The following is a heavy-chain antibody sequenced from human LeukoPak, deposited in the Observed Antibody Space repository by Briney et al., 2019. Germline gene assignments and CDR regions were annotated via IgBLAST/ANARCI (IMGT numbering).Heavy chain of an antibody. V-gene: IGHV4-59*01. D-gene: IGHD1-26*01. Sequence: SETLSLTCTVSGGSISSYYWSWIRQPPGKGPECIGHIYYSGSPNYNPSLKSRVTISVDTSKNQFSLKLTSVTAADTAVYYCARTMSASYYDAFDIWGQGTMVTVSS. CDR1: GGSISSYY. J-gene: IGHJ3*02. CDR3: ARTMSASYYDAFDI. CDR2: IYYSGSP.